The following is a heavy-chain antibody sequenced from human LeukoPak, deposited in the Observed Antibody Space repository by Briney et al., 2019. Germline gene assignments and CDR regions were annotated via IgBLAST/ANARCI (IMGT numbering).Heavy chain of an antibody. Sequence: PGGSLRLSCAAFGFTLSDYSMNWVRQAPGKGLQWVSYISGSSSTVYYADSVKGRFTISRDNAKHSLYLQMDSLRAEDTAAYYCARSRQGYCSGTSCFLDAFDIWGQGTMVTVSS. CDR3: ARSRQGYCSGTSCFLDAFDI. J-gene: IGHJ3*02. V-gene: IGHV3-48*04. CDR2: ISGSSSTV. D-gene: IGHD2-2*01. CDR1: GFTLSDYS.